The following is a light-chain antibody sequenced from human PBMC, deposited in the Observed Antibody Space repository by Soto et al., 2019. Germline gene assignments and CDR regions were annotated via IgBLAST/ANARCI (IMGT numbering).Light chain of an antibody. CDR1: NIGSKN. CDR3: QVWDSSTVV. CDR2: RDS. V-gene: IGLV3-9*01. Sequence: SYELTQPLSVSVALGQTARITGGGNNIGSKNVHWYQQKPGQAPVLVIYRDSNRPSRIPERFSGSNSGNTATLTISRAQAGDEADYYCQVWDSSTVVFGGGTKLTV. J-gene: IGLJ2*01.